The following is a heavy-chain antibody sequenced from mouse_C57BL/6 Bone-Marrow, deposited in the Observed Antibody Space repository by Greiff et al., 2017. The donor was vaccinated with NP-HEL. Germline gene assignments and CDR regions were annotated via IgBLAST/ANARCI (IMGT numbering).Heavy chain of an antibody. CDR2: IYPSDSET. CDR3: ARSSGYFFMDY. CDR1: GYTFTSYW. D-gene: IGHD3-2*02. J-gene: IGHJ4*01. V-gene: IGHV1-61*01. Sequence: QVQLQQPGAELVRPGSSVKLSCKASGYTFTSYWMDWVKQRPGQGLEWIGNIYPSDSETHYNQKFKDKATLTVDTSSSTAYMQLSSLTSEDSAVYYCARSSGYFFMDYWGQGTSVTVSS.